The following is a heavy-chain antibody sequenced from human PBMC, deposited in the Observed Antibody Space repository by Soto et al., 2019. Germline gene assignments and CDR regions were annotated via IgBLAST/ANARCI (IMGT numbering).Heavy chain of an antibody. CDR2: INPATGAA. CDR1: GYPVTAYY. V-gene: IGHV1-2*02. Sequence: QLHLVQSGAVVKKPGASVTVSCSASGYPVTAYYMHWVRQAPGRGLEWMGGINPATGAAKYTQTFPGMVTMTRDPPTRTVFMEPSGLTSEDTAGFFCARGGGVGVAGSAAFDMWGQGTLVTVSS. CDR3: ARGGGVGVAGSAAFDM. D-gene: IGHD3-3*01. J-gene: IGHJ3*02.